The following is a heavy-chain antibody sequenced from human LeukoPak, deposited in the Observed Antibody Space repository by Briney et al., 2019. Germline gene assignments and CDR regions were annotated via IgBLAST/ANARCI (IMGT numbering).Heavy chain of an antibody. CDR3: ARGFTYCSSTSCSNADAFDI. CDR2: ISSDGNTI. CDR1: GFTFSDYY. J-gene: IGHJ3*02. Sequence: GGSLRLSCAASGFTFSDYYMNWIRQAPGRGLEGISYISSDGNTIYYADSVKGRFTISRDNAKNSLYLQMNSLRAEDTAVYYCARGFTYCSSTSCSNADAFDIWGQGTMVTVSS. V-gene: IGHV3-11*01. D-gene: IGHD2-2*01.